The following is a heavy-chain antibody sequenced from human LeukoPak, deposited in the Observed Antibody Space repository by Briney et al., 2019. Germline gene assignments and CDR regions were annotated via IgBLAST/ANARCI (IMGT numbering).Heavy chain of an antibody. CDR3: AKDSAAGIAGWPSYFDY. V-gene: IGHV3-30*18. CDR2: ISYDGSNK. CDR1: GFTFSSYG. Sequence: PGGSLRLSCAAPGFTFSSYGMHWVRQAPGKGLEWVAVISYDGSNKYYADSVKGRFTIARDNSKNTLYLQMNSLRAEDTAVYYCAKDSAAGIAGWPSYFDYWGQGTLVTVSS. J-gene: IGHJ4*02. D-gene: IGHD6-13*01.